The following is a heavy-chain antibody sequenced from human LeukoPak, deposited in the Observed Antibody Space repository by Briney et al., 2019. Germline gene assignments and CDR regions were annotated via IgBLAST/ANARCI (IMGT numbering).Heavy chain of an antibody. D-gene: IGHD3-9*01. Sequence: GASVKVSCKASGYIFTSYYMHWVRQAPGQGLEWMGIINPSGGSTSYAQKFQGRVTMTRDTSTSTVYMELSSLRSEDTAVYYCAIYDILTRGSQHGDYWGQGTLVTVSS. CDR3: AIYDILTRGSQHGDY. V-gene: IGHV1-46*01. J-gene: IGHJ4*02. CDR1: GYIFTSYY. CDR2: INPSGGST.